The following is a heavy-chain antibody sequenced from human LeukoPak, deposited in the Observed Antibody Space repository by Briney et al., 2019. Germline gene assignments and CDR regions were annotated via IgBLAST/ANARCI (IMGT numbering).Heavy chain of an antibody. CDR3: AKEGREDPITMVRGVIIGRGAFDI. Sequence: GGSLRLSCAASGFTFDDYAMHRVRQAPGKGLEWVSGISWNSGSIHYADSVKGRFTISRDNAKNSLYLQMNSLRAEDTALYYCAKEGREDPITMVRGVIIGRGAFDIWVQGTMVSVSS. CDR2: ISWNSGSI. D-gene: IGHD3-10*01. V-gene: IGHV3-9*01. CDR1: GFTFDDYA. J-gene: IGHJ3*02.